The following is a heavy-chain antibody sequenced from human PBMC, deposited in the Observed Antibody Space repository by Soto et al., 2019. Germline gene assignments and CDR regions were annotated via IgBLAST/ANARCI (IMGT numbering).Heavy chain of an antibody. J-gene: IGHJ4*02. CDR2: ISVSGGST. CDR3: AKQQLVRYFNH. V-gene: IGHV3-23*01. Sequence: EVQLLESGGGLVQPGGSLRLSCAASGFTFSNYAMSWVRQAPGKGLEWVSGISVSGGSTYYADSVKGRFTISRDISKNTLYLQMNSLRADDTAVYYCAKQQLVRYFNHWGQGTLVTVSS. D-gene: IGHD6-13*01. CDR1: GFTFSNYA.